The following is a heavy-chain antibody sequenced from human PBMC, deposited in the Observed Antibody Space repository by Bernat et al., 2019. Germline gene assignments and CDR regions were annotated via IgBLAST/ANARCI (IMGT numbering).Heavy chain of an antibody. D-gene: IGHD2-8*01. J-gene: IGHJ4*02. CDR3: AKDIVLMVYAFDY. CDR2: ISYDGSNK. CDR1: GFTFSSYG. Sequence: QVQLVESGGGVVQPGRSLRLSCAASGFTFSSYGMHWFRQAPGKGLEWVAVISYDGSNKYYADSVKGRFTISRDNSKNTLYLQMNSLRAEDTAVYYCAKDIVLMVYAFDYWGQGTLVTVSS. V-gene: IGHV3-30*18.